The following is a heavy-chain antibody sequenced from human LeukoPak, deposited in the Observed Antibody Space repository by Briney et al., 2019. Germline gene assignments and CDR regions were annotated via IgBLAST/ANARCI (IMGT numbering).Heavy chain of an antibody. CDR1: GYTFTSYY. D-gene: IGHD3-10*01. J-gene: IGHJ4*02. CDR3: ATQLPYGSGSYPFLY. CDR2: INPSGGST. V-gene: IGHV1-46*01. Sequence: ASVKVSCKASGYTFTSYYMHWVRQAPGQGLEWMGIINPSGGSTSHAQKFQGRVTMTRNTSTSTVYMELSSLRSEDTAVYYCATQLPYGSGSYPFLYWGQGTLVTVSS.